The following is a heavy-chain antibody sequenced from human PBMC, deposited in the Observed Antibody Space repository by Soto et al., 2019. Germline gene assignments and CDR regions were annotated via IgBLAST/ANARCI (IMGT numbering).Heavy chain of an antibody. D-gene: IGHD4-17*01. V-gene: IGHV1-69*01. Sequence: QVQLVQSGAEVKKPGSSVKVSCKASGGTFSSYAIRWVRQAPGQGLEWMGGIIPIFGTANYAQKFQGRVTITADESTSTAYIELSSLRSEDTAVYYCASDPILFYGDYGWFDPCGQGTLVTVSS. CDR3: ASDPILFYGDYGWFDP. CDR1: GGTFSSYA. J-gene: IGHJ5*02. CDR2: IIPIFGTA.